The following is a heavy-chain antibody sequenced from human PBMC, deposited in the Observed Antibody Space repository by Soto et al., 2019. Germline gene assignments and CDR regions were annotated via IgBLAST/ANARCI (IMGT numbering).Heavy chain of an antibody. J-gene: IGHJ6*02. Sequence: GSLRLSCAASGFTFSSYAMSWVRQAPGKGLEWVSAISGSGGSTYYADSVKGRFTISRDNSKNTLYLQMNSLRAEDTAVYYCAKDHGFGEVEVDYYYGMDVWGQGTTVTVSS. CDR1: GFTFSSYA. CDR3: AKDHGFGEVEVDYYYGMDV. D-gene: IGHD3-10*01. V-gene: IGHV3-23*01. CDR2: ISGSGGST.